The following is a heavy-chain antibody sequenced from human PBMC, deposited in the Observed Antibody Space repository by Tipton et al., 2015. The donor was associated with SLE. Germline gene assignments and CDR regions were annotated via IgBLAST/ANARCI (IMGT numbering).Heavy chain of an antibody. Sequence: TLSLTCAVYGGSFSGYYWSWIRQPPGKGLEWIGEINHSGSTNYNPSLKSRVTISVDTSKNQFSLKLSSVTAADTAVYYCARGPPSYCSSTSCYYWFDPWGQGTLVTVSS. CDR1: GGSFSGYY. CDR2: INHSGST. V-gene: IGHV4-34*01. J-gene: IGHJ5*02. CDR3: ARGPPSYCSSTSCYYWFDP. D-gene: IGHD2-2*01.